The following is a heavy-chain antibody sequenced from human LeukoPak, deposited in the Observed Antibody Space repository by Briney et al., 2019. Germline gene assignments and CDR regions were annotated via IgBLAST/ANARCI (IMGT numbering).Heavy chain of an antibody. CDR2: ISSNGGST. Sequence: GGSLRLSCAASGFTFRSYAMHWVRQAPGKGLEYVSAISSNGGSTYYANSVKGRFTISRDNSKNTLYLQMGSLRAEDMAVYYCARVSYYGSGSYYNQYYFDYWGQGTLVTVSS. CDR1: GFTFRSYA. D-gene: IGHD3-10*01. CDR3: ARVSYYGSGSYYNQYYFDY. V-gene: IGHV3-64*01. J-gene: IGHJ4*02.